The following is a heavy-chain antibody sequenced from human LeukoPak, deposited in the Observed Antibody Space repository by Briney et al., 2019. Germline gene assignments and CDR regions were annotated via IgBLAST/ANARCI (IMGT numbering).Heavy chain of an antibody. V-gene: IGHV3-7*04. CDR3: VRDQTILQS. D-gene: IGHD2-21*01. Sequence: GGCPRLACSPSGFIVSNYSMTWVRQAPGKGLEWVANIKQDGSEKSYVDSVKGRFTISRDNAKKSLYLQMNSLRAEDTAVYFYVRDQTILQSWGPGTPGTVPS. CDR1: GFIVSNYS. CDR2: IKQDGSEK. J-gene: IGHJ4*03.